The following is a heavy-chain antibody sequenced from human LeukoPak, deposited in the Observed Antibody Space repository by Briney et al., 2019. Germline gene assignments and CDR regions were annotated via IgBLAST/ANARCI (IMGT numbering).Heavy chain of an antibody. D-gene: IGHD3-3*01. V-gene: IGHV4-59*12. CDR1: GGSISSYY. CDR2: IYYSGST. Sequence: KTSETLSLTCTVSGGSISSYYWSWIRQPPGKGLEWIGYIYYSGSTNYNPSLKSRVTISVDTSKNQFSLKLSSVTAADTAVYYCARGLTYYDFWSGYIRDAFDIWGQGTMVTVSS. CDR3: ARGLTYYDFWSGYIRDAFDI. J-gene: IGHJ3*02.